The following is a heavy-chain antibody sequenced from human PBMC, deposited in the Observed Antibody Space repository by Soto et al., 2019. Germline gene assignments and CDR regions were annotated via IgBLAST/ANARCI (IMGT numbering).Heavy chain of an antibody. D-gene: IGHD3-10*01. Sequence: QVQLQQWGAGLLKSSETLSLTCAVYGGSLSGYYWSWIRQPPGKGLEWIGEINHSGSTNYNPSLKSRVTISVDTSKNQFSLKLSSVTAADTAVYYCARGTLNYYGSGNYYAYYYYYYMDVWGKGTTVTVSS. CDR1: GGSLSGYY. CDR2: INHSGST. J-gene: IGHJ6*03. CDR3: ARGTLNYYGSGNYYAYYYYYYMDV. V-gene: IGHV4-34*01.